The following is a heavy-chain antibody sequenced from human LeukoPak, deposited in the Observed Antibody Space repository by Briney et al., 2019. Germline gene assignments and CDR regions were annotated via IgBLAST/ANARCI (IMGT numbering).Heavy chain of an antibody. V-gene: IGHV3-48*03. CDR2: ISSRGNTR. D-gene: IGHD2-8*01. CDR1: GFTFSYFE. CDR3: SRGGRANGVYDAFDI. Sequence: GGSLRLSCAVSGFTFSYFEMNWVRQAPGKGLEWVSYISSRGNTRYYADSVKGRFTISRDNAKNCLYLQMNTVRAEDTAVYYCSRGGRANGVYDAFDIWGQGTIVTASS. J-gene: IGHJ3*02.